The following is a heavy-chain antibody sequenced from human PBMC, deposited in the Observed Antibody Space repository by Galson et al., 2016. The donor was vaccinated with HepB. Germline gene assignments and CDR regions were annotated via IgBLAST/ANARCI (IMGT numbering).Heavy chain of an antibody. J-gene: IGHJ6*03. V-gene: IGHV4-34*01. CDR1: GGSFSGYY. D-gene: IGHD4-17*01. CDR3: ARGDNPDYGDYASAYYYMDV. Sequence: TLSLTCAVYGGSFSGYYWSWIRQPPGKGLEWIGEINHSGSTNYNPSLKSRVTISVDTSKNQFSLKLSSVTAADTAVYYCARGDNPDYGDYASAYYYMDVWGKGTTVTVSS. CDR2: INHSGST.